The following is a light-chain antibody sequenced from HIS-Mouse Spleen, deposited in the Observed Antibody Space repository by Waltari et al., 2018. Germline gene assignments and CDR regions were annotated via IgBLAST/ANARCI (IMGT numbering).Light chain of an antibody. V-gene: IGLV2-14*03. CDR1: SSDVGGYNY. Sequence: QSALTQPASVSGSPGQSITISCTGTSSDVGGYNYVSWHQQHPGKAPKLMIYHVSNRPSGVSNRFSGSKSGNTASLTISGRQAEDEADYYCSSYTSSSTVVFGGGTKLTVL. CDR2: HVS. CDR3: SSYTSSSTVV. J-gene: IGLJ2*01.